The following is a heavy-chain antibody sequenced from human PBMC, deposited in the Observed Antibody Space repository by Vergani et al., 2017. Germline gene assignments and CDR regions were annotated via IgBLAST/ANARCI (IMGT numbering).Heavy chain of an antibody. J-gene: IGHJ6*03. D-gene: IGHD2-2*01. CDR3: AKDGGLGSCYSIRCPPLLIDYVDV. V-gene: IGHV3-23*01. CDR2: ISRNGDTT. CDR1: GFAFSSYA. Sequence: EGQLLESGEGLVQPGGSLRLSCAASGFAFSSYAMTWVRQGPGKGLEWVSGISRNGDTTYYADSVKGRFTISRDNYKSTLYLQMNSLRAEDTARYFCAKDGGLGSCYSIRCPPLLIDYVDVWGKGATVTVSS.